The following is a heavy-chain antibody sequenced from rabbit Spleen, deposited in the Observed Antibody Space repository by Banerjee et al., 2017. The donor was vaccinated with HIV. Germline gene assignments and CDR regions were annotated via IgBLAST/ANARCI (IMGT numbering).Heavy chain of an antibody. J-gene: IGHJ4*01. V-gene: IGHV1S45*01. D-gene: IGHD8-1*01. CDR3: ARASSDWDDTYFNL. CDR2: INTSSSGSA. Sequence: QEQLVESGGGLVKPEGSLKLSCKASGFSFSNKAVMCWVRQAPGKGLEWIACINTSSSGSAYYASWAKGRFTISKTSSTTVTLQMTSLTAADTATYFCARASSDWDDTYFNLWGPGTLVTFS. CDR1: GFSFSNKAV.